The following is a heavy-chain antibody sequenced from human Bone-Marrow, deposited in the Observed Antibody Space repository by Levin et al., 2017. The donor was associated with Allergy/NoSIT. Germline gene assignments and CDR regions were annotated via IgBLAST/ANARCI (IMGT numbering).Heavy chain of an antibody. J-gene: IGHJ4*02. Sequence: GGSLRLSCAASGFTFSSYNMNWVRQAPGKGLEWVSYISSSSSTIYYADSVRGRFTISRDNAKNSLYLQMNSLRAEDTAVYYCARARSTLGPGSGPYYFDYWGQGTLVTVSA. CDR2: ISSSSSTI. CDR3: ARARSTLGPGSGPYYFDY. D-gene: IGHD2-15*01. V-gene: IGHV3-48*04. CDR1: GFTFSSYN.